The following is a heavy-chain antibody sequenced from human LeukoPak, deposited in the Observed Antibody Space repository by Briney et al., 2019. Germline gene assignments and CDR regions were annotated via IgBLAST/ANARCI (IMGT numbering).Heavy chain of an antibody. V-gene: IGHV4-59*01. J-gene: IGHJ6*02. D-gene: IGHD1-26*01. CDR2: IYYSGST. CDR3: ARVFGSYSSYYGMDV. CDR1: GGSISSYY. Sequence: PSETLSLTCTVSGGSISSYYWSWIRQPPGKGLEWIGYIYYSGSTNYNSSLKSRVTISVDTSKNQFSLKLSSVTAADTAVYYCARVFGSYSSYYGMDVWGQGTTVTVSS.